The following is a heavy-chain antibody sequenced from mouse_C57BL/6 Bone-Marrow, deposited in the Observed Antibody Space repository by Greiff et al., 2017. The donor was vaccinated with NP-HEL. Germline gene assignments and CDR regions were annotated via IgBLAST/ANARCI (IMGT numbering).Heavy chain of an antibody. CDR3: VRPGTGGFAY. CDR2: IRSKSNNYAT. V-gene: IGHV10-1*01. D-gene: IGHD4-1*01. Sequence: EVQVVESGGGLVQPKGSLKLSCAASGFSFNTYAMNWVRQAPGKGLEWVARIRSKSNNYATYYADSVKDRFTISRDDSESMLYLQMNNLKTEDTAMYYCVRPGTGGFAYWGQGTLVTVSA. J-gene: IGHJ3*01. CDR1: GFSFNTYA.